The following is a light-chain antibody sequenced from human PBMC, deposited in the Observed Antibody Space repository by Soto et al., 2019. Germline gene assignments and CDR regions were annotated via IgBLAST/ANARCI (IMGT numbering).Light chain of an antibody. CDR1: SSDVGGYNY. V-gene: IGLV2-14*01. CDR2: EVS. J-gene: IGLJ3*02. CDR3: SSYTSSSTRV. Sequence: QSALTQPASVSGSPGQSITISCTGTSSDVGGYNYVSWYQQHPGKAPKLMIYEVSNRPSGVSNRFSGSKSGNTASLTISGLQDEDEADYSCSSYTSSSTRVFGGGTKVTVL.